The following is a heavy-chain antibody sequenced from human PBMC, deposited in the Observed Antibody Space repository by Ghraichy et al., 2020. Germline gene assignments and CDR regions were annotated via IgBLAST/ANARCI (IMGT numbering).Heavy chain of an antibody. CDR3: AKGGGPTSGWFDY. Sequence: GGSLRLSCAASGFTFSSYGMHWVRQAPGKGLEWVAVISYDGSNKYYADSVKGRFTISRDNSKNTLYLQMNSLRAEDTAVYYCAKGGGPTSGWFDYWGQGTLVTVSS. V-gene: IGHV3-30*18. CDR1: GFTFSSYG. CDR2: ISYDGSNK. J-gene: IGHJ4*02. D-gene: IGHD6-19*01.